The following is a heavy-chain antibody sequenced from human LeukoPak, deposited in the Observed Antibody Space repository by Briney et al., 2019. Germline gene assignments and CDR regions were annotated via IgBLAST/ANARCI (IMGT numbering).Heavy chain of an antibody. V-gene: IGHV3-64*01. CDR2: ISSNGGST. CDR3: ARGFPRSSGWYIVGFFDY. CDR1: GFTFSSYA. J-gene: IGHJ4*02. D-gene: IGHD6-19*01. Sequence: GGSLRLSCAASGFTFSSYAMHWVRQAPGKGLEYVSAISSNGGSTYYANSVKGRFTISRDNSKNTLYLQMGSLRAEDMAVYYCARGFPRSSGWYIVGFFDYWGQGTLVTVSS.